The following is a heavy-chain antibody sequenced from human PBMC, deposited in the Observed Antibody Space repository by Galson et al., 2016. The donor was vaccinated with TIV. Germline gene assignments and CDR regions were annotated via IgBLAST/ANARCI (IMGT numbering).Heavy chain of an antibody. J-gene: IGHJ6*01. V-gene: IGHV3-30*03. Sequence: SLRPSCAASGFTFSSHGIHWVRQAPGKGLEWVAVISYDENYKHYTDSVKGRFTISRDNSKNMVYLQMNSLHQWPIGLPPGTLLQEHLWG. D-gene: IGHD2-8*01. CDR2: ISYDENYK. CDR1: GFTFSSHG. CDR3: TLLQEHL.